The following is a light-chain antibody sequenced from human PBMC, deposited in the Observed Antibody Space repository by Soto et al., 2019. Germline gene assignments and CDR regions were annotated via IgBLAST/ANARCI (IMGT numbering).Light chain of an antibody. J-gene: IGKJ4*01. CDR3: MQVLQPPLT. V-gene: IGKV2-28*01. CDR1: QSLLHRNGYSL. Sequence: DIVMTQSPLSLPVTPGEPASISCRSSQSLLHRNGYSLVDWYLQKPGQSPQLLIYWGSNRASGVPDRFSATGSGTDFTLKISRVEAEDVGIYYCMQVLQPPLTFGGGTKVEIK. CDR2: WGS.